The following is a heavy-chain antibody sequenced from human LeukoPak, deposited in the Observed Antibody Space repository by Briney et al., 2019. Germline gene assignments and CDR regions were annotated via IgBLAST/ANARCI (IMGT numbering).Heavy chain of an antibody. CDR3: ARVSPPYYYDSSGELDY. CDR2: IYYTGTT. J-gene: IGHJ4*02. Sequence: SETLSLTCTISGDSTNTYFWSWIRQPPGKGLEWIGYIYYTGTTNYNPSLKSRVTISVDTSKNQFSLKLSSVTAADTAVYYCARVSPPYYYDSSGELDYWGQGTLVTVSS. CDR1: GDSTNTYF. V-gene: IGHV4-59*01. D-gene: IGHD3-22*01.